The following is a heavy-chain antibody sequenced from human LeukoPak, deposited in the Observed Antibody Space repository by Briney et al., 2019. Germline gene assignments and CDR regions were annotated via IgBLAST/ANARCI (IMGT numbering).Heavy chain of an antibody. CDR2: ISSSGSTI. D-gene: IGHD3-10*01. CDR3: ARDRAVRGVSYYYYGMDV. J-gene: IGHJ6*02. Sequence: GGSLRLSCAASGFTFSDYYMSWIRRAPGKGLEWVSYISSSGSTIYYADSVKGRFTISRDNAKNSLYLQMNSLRAEDTAVYYCARDRAVRGVSYYYYGMDVWGQGTTVTVSS. V-gene: IGHV3-11*01. CDR1: GFTFSDYY.